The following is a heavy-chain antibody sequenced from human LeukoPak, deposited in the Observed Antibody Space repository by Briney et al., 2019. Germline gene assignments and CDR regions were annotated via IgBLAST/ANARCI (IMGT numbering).Heavy chain of an antibody. CDR3: ARVSAAVNY. J-gene: IGHJ4*02. D-gene: IGHD2-15*01. V-gene: IGHV3-7*01. CDR2: IKQDGSDK. CDR1: GFTFSSYW. Sequence: GGSLRLSCAASGFTFSSYWMTWVRQAPGRGLEWVANIKQDGSDKYYVDSVKGRLTISRDNAKNSLYLQMNSLRAEDTAVYYCARVSAAVNYWGQGTLVTVPS.